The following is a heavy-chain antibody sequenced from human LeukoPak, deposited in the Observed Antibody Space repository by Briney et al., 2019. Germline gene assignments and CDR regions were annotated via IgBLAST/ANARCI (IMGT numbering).Heavy chain of an antibody. J-gene: IGHJ4*02. D-gene: IGHD6-13*01. CDR3: ARDGGIAAATYLFDY. Sequence: PGGSLSLSCAASGFTFSSYAMHWVRQAPGKGLEWVAVISYDGSNKYYADSVKGRFTIPRDNSKNTLYLQMNSLRAEDTAVYYCARDGGIAAATYLFDYWGQGTLVTVSS. CDR1: GFTFSSYA. CDR2: ISYDGSNK. V-gene: IGHV3-30*04.